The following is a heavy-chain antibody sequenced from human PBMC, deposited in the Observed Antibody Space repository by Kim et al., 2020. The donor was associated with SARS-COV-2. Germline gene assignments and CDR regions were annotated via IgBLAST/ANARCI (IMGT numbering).Heavy chain of an antibody. V-gene: IGHV4-39*02. D-gene: IGHD3-10*01. J-gene: IGHJ4*02. CDR3: ARDGSWLLWFGDLKGHFDY. Sequence: SETLSLTCTVSGGSISSSSYYWGWIRQPPGKGLEWIGSIYYSGSTYYNPSLKSRVTISVDTSKNQFSLKLSSVTAADTAVYYCARDGSWLLWFGDLKGHFDYWGQGTLVTVSS. CDR1: GGSISSSSYY. CDR2: IYYSGST.